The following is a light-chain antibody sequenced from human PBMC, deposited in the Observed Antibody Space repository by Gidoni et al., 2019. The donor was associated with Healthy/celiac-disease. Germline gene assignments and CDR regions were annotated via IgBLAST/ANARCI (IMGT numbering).Light chain of an antibody. CDR1: SSDFGGYDY. Sequence: QSALTQPAYVSASPGQSITISCTGTSSDFGGYDYVSWYQQHPGKAPKLMIYDVSNRPSGVSNRFSGSKSGNTASLTISGLQAEDEADYYCSSYTSSSTLYVVGNGTKVTVL. J-gene: IGLJ1*01. CDR3: SSYTSSSTLYV. CDR2: DVS. V-gene: IGLV2-14*03.